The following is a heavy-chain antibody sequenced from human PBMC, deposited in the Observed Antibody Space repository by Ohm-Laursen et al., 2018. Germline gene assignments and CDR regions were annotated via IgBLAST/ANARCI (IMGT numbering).Heavy chain of an antibody. CDR1: GFTFSDYY. Sequence: SLRLSCTASGFTFSDYYMSWIRQAPGKGLEWVSYISSSGSTIYYADSVKGRFTISRDNAKNTLYLQMNSLRAEDTAVYYCARDLESTLSADYWGQGTLVTVSS. CDR3: ARDLESTLSADY. V-gene: IGHV3-11*04. CDR2: ISSSGSTI. J-gene: IGHJ4*02. D-gene: IGHD2-15*01.